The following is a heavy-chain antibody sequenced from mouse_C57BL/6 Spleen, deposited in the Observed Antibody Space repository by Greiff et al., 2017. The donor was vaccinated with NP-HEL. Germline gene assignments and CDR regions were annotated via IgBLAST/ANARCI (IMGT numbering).Heavy chain of an antibody. Sequence: QVQLKQSGAELARPGASVKLSCKASGYTFTSYGISWVKQRTGQGLEWIGEIYPRSGSTYYNEKFKGKATLTADKSSSTAYMELRSLTSEDSAVYFCARFTTVVAPMDYWGQGTSVTVSS. CDR1: GYTFTSYG. CDR3: ARFTTVVAPMDY. CDR2: IYPRSGST. D-gene: IGHD1-1*01. J-gene: IGHJ4*01. V-gene: IGHV1-81*01.